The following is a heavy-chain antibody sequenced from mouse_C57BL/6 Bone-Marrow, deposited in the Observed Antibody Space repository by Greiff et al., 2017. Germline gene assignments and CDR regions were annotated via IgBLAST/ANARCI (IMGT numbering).Heavy chain of an antibody. CDR1: GFSLTSYG. J-gene: IGHJ3*01. CDR2: IWSGGST. CDR3: ARKGGYSNLFAY. Sequence: VQLQESGPGLVQPSQSLSITCTVSGFSLTSYGVHWVRQSPGKGLEWLGVIWSGGSTDYNAAFISRLSISKDNSKSQVFFKMNSLQADDTAIYYCARKGGYSNLFAYWGQGTLVTVSA. V-gene: IGHV2-2*01. D-gene: IGHD2-5*01.